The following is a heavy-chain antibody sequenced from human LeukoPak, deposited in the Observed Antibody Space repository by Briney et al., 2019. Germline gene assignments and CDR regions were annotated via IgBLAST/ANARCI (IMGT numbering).Heavy chain of an antibody. Sequence: GGSLRLSCAASGFTVSSNYMSWVRQAPGKGLEWVSVIYSGGSTYYADSVKGRFTISRDNSKNTLYLQMNSLRAEDTAVYYCARARTAGYYDILTGPKGLYYFDYWGQGTLVTVSS. CDR3: ARARTAGYYDILTGPKGLYYFDY. CDR1: GFTVSSNY. V-gene: IGHV3-66*01. D-gene: IGHD3-9*01. J-gene: IGHJ4*02. CDR2: IYSGGST.